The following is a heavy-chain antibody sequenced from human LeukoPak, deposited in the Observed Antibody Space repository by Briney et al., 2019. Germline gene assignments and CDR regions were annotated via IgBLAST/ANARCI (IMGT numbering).Heavy chain of an antibody. D-gene: IGHD6-13*01. V-gene: IGHV3-74*01. CDR3: ARELASGD. CDR1: AFTFSTYW. CDR2: INTDGNST. Sequence: GGSLRLSCAASAFTFSTYWMHWVRQAPGKGLVWVSQINTDGNSTTYADSVKGRFTVSRDNAKNMLYLQMNSLRAEDTAVYYCARELASGDWGQGTLVTVSS. J-gene: IGHJ4*02.